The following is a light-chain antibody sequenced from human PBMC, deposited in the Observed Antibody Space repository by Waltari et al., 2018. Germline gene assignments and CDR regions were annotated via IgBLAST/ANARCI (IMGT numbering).Light chain of an antibody. CDR1: QGISGY. CDR2: AAT. CDR3: LQHNSYPLT. J-gene: IGKJ4*01. Sequence: IQMTQSPSSLYASVGHTVTITCRATQGISGYLNWFQQKPGKAPKLLIYAATTLQSGVPSRFSGSGSETEFTLTISSLQPEDFAAYYCLQHNSYPLTFGGGTKVEIK. V-gene: IGKV1-17*01.